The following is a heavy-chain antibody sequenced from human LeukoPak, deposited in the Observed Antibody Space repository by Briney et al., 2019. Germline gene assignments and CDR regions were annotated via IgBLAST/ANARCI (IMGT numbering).Heavy chain of an antibody. V-gene: IGHV4-61*01. J-gene: IGHJ4*02. CDR1: GGSVSSGMYY. CDR3: ARGGVTGLGASRYFDY. Sequence: KPSETLSLSCTVSGGSVSSGMYYWSWIRQPPGKGLEWIGYIYYSGSTNYNPSLKSRVTISVDTSKNQFSLKLSSVTAADTAVYYCARGGVTGLGASRYFDYWGQGTLVTVSS. CDR2: IYYSGST. D-gene: IGHD1-20*01.